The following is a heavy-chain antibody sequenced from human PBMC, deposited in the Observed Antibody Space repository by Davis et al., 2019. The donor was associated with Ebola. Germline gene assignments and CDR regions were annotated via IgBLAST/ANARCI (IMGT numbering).Heavy chain of an antibody. CDR1: GFSFSIYG. J-gene: IGHJ4*02. D-gene: IGHD2-2*01. CDR2: MRCYGCHT. CDR3: AREGKYRDESRTFDY. Sequence: GESLKISCAASGFSFSIYGMVWVRPAPGKGLEWVTYMRCYGCHTYYVDSVKGRLTISRHNSKNKLYLQMNSLRAEDTAVYYCAREGKYRDESRTFDYWGQGTLVTVSS. V-gene: IGHV3-30*02.